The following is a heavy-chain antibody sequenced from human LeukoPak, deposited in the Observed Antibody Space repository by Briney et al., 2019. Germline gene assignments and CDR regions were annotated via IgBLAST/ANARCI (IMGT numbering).Heavy chain of an antibody. J-gene: IGHJ4*02. CDR3: ARPVVAATQGAFDI. Sequence: SETLSLTCTVSGGSINSYYWTWIRQPPGKGLEWIGYIYYSGSTHYNPSPNSRVTISMDTSKNHFSLKLSSVTAADTAVYYCARPVVAATQGAFDIWGQGTLVTVSS. V-gene: IGHV4-59*08. CDR2: IYYSGST. CDR1: GGSINSYY. D-gene: IGHD2-15*01.